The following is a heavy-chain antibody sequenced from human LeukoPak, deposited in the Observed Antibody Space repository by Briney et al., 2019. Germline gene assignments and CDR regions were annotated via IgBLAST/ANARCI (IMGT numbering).Heavy chain of an antibody. CDR3: AKQHPDYDGWFDP. D-gene: IGHD3-3*01. Sequence: LAGGSLRLSCAASGFTFSSYAMPWVRQAPGKGLEGVAVISYDGSNKYYADSVKGRFTISRDNSKNTLYLQMNSLRAEDTAVYYCAKQHPDYDGWFDPWGQGTLVTVSS. CDR2: ISYDGSNK. J-gene: IGHJ5*02. V-gene: IGHV3-30*04. CDR1: GFTFSSYA.